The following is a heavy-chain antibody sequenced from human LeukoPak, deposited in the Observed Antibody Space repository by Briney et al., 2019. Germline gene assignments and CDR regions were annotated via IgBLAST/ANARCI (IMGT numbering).Heavy chain of an antibody. CDR2: IYWNDDK. CDR1: GFSLSTSGVG. J-gene: IGHJ4*02. V-gene: IGHV2-5*01. Sequence: SGPTLVNPTQTLTLTCTFSGFSLSTSGVGVGWIRQPPGKALEWLALIYWNDDKRYSPSLKSRLTITKDTSKNQVVLTMTNMDPVDTATYYCAHKTYYYDSSGYPYYFDYWGQGTLVTVSS. CDR3: AHKTYYYDSSGYPYYFDY. D-gene: IGHD3-22*01.